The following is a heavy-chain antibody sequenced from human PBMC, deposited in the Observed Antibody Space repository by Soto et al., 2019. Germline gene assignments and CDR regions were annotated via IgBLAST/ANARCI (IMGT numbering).Heavy chain of an antibody. CDR1: GFAFSIYA. V-gene: IGHV3-30*18. CDR2: ISYDGNYI. J-gene: IGHJ6*02. D-gene: IGHD3-16*01. Sequence: GGSLRLSCEASGFAFSIYAMHWVRHAPGKGLEWVGVISYDGNYIYYADSVKGRFTISRDNSKNTLYVQVNSLRPEDTAVYYCAKGILSATIGPYAMDVWGQGTTVTVSS. CDR3: AKGILSATIGPYAMDV.